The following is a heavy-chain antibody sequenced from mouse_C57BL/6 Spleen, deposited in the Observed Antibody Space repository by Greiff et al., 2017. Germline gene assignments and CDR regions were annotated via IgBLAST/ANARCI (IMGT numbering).Heavy chain of an antibody. CDR1: GYTFTSYW. D-gene: IGHD1-1*01. CDR2: IDPSDSYT. CDR3: ARVDYYGSSPFAY. Sequence: QVQLQQPGAELVKPGASVKLSCKASGYTFTSYWMQWVKQRPGQGLEWIGEIDPSDSYTNYNQKFKGKATLTVDTSSSTAYMQLSSLTSEDSAVYYCARVDYYGSSPFAYWGQGTLVTVSA. V-gene: IGHV1-50*01. J-gene: IGHJ3*01.